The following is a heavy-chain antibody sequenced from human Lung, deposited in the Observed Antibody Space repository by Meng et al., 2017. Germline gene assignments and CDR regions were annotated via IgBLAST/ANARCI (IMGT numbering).Heavy chain of an antibody. V-gene: IGHV3-15*01. CDR1: GFYFSIAW. Sequence: VHRVGSGGDLVKPGGSLRLSCAASGFYFSIAWMSWVRQAPGKGLEWVGRIKSNTDGGTTEYAAPVTGRFTISRDDSKSTLNLHLSGLRTDDTGVYYCTWDDKAVSDYWGQGTLVTVSS. J-gene: IGHJ4*02. CDR2: IKSNTDGGTT. D-gene: IGHD3-9*01. CDR3: TWDDKAVSDY.